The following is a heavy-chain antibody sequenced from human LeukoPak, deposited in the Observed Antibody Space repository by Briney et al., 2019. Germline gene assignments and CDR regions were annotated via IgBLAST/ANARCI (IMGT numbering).Heavy chain of an antibody. V-gene: IGHV4-61*02. J-gene: IGHJ5*02. D-gene: IGHD3-10*01. Sequence: SETLSLTCTVSGASISSGSYYWSWIRQPAGKGLEWIGRIYTSGSTNYNPSLKSRVTISVDTSKNQFSLKLSSVTAADTAVYYCAVLPMVRGVTNWFDPWGQGTLVTVSS. CDR3: AVLPMVRGVTNWFDP. CDR2: IYTSGST. CDR1: GASISSGSYY.